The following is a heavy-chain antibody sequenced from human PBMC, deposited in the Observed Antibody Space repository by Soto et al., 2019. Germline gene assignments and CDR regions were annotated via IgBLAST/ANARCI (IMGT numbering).Heavy chain of an antibody. CDR1: GYTFTDYY. CDR2: INPASGSP. D-gene: IGHD3-9*01. V-gene: IGHV1-46*01. CDR3: ARGVVRYFDLYYYYGMDV. J-gene: IGHJ6*02. Sequence: ASVKVSCKASGYTFTDYYIHWVRQAPGQGLEWMGIINPASGSPSYAQKFQGRVTMTRDTSTNTVYMELSSLRSEDTAVYYCARGVVRYFDLYYYYGMDVWGQGTTVTVSS.